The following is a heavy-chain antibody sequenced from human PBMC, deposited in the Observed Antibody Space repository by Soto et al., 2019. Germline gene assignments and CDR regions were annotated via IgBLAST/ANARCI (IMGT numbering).Heavy chain of an antibody. V-gene: IGHV1-3*01. D-gene: IGHD2-2*02. CDR2: INAGNGNT. CDR1: GYTFTTYA. Sequence: QVQLVQSGAEVKKPGASVKVSCKASGYTFTTYAMHWVRQAPGQRLEWMGWINAGNGNTKYSQKFQGRVTITRDTPASTAYMDLSSLGSEDTAVYYCARDKGYCSSTSCYNPLFDYWGQGTLVTVSS. CDR3: ARDKGYCSSTSCYNPLFDY. J-gene: IGHJ4*02.